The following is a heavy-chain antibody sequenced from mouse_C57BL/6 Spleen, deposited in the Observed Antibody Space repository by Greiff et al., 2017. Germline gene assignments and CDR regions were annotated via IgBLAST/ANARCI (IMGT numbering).Heavy chain of an antibody. J-gene: IGHJ4*01. CDR3: ARGYGHYYAMDY. CDR1: GYTFTSYW. Sequence: QVQLQQPGAELVQPGASVKMSCKASGYTFTSYWITWVKQRPGQGLEWIGDIYPGSGSTNYNEKFKSKATLTVDTSASTAYMQLSSLTSEDSAVYYCARGYGHYYAMDYWGQGTSVTVSS. D-gene: IGHD2-14*01. CDR2: IYPGSGST. V-gene: IGHV1-55*01.